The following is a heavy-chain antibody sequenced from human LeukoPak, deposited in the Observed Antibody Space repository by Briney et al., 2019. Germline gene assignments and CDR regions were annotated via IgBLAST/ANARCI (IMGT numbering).Heavy chain of an antibody. CDR2: INPNSGGT. V-gene: IGHV1-2*06. J-gene: IGHJ6*03. CDR1: GCTLTGYY. Sequence: SVKASRKASGCTLTGYYMLWVRQAPGHGLEWMGRINPNSGGTNYAQQVQGRVTMTRDTSISTAYMELSSLRSDDPAVYYCARGDYDYGDYGSEKRDYYYYYYMDVWGKGTTVTVSS. D-gene: IGHD4-17*01. CDR3: ARGDYDYGDYGSEKRDYYYYYYMDV.